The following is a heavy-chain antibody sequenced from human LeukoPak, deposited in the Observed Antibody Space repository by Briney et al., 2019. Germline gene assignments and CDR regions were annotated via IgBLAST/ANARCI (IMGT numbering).Heavy chain of an antibody. D-gene: IGHD2-15*01. Sequence: GGSLRLSCAASGFTFSSYSMNWVRQAPGKGLEWVSSISSSSSYIYYADSMKGRFTISRDNAKNSLYLQMNSLRAEDTAVYYCARARGYCSGGSCYSGLNYWGQGTLVTVSS. V-gene: IGHV3-21*01. CDR3: ARARGYCSGGSCYSGLNY. J-gene: IGHJ4*02. CDR2: ISSSSSYI. CDR1: GFTFSSYS.